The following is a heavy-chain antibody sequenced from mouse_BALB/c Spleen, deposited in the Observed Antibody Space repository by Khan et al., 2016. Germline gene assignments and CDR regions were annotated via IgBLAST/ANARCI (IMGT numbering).Heavy chain of an antibody. V-gene: IGHV2-9*02. Sequence: QVQLKESGPGLVAPSQSLSITCTVSGFSLTSSGVHWVRQPPGKGGEGMGEIRAGGSKKYNWDLISRRSISKDNAKSQEFLKRNSLHTDDPAMYSCALLEAIWGQAPTLTVSS. D-gene: IGHD2-1*01. CDR1: GFSLTSSG. J-gene: IGHJ2*01. CDR3: ALLEAI. CDR2: IRAGGSK.